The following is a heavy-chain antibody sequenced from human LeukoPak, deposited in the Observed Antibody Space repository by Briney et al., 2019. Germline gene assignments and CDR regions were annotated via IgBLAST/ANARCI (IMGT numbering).Heavy chain of an antibody. Sequence: SETLSLTCAVSGGSISSSNWWSWVRQPPGKGLEWIGEIYHSGSTNYNPSLKSRVTISVDKSKNQFSLKLSSVTAADTAVYYCARGVGPGQLTYYYYYGMDVWGQGTTVTVSS. V-gene: IGHV4-4*02. J-gene: IGHJ6*02. D-gene: IGHD2-2*01. CDR2: IYHSGST. CDR1: GGSISSSNW. CDR3: ARGVGPGQLTYYYYYGMDV.